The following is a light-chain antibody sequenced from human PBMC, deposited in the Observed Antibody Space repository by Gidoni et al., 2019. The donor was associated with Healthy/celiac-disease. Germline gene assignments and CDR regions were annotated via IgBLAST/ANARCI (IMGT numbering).Light chain of an antibody. J-gene: IGKJ1*01. V-gene: IGKV1-39*01. CDR1: QSISSY. Sequence: DIQMTQSPSSLSASVGDRVTSTCRASQSISSYLNWYQQKPGKAPKLLIYAASSLQSGVPSRFSGRGSGTAFTLTISSLQPEDFATYYCQQCYSTPTWTFGQGTKVEIK. CDR2: AAS. CDR3: QQCYSTPTWT.